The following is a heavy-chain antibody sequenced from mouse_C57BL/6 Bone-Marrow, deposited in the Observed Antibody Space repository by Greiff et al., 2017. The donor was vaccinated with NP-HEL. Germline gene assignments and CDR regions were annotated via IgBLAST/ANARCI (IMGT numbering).Heavy chain of an antibody. D-gene: IGHD2-10*02. CDR2: INPYNGGT. CDR1: GYTFTDYY. Sequence: EVQLQQSGPVLVKPGASVKMSCKASGYTFTDYYMNWVKQSHGKSLEWIGVINPYNGGTSYNQKFKGKATLTVDKSSSTAYMELNSLTSEDSAVYYCARSYGNYFDYWGQGTTLTVSS. CDR3: ARSYGNYFDY. J-gene: IGHJ2*01. V-gene: IGHV1-19*01.